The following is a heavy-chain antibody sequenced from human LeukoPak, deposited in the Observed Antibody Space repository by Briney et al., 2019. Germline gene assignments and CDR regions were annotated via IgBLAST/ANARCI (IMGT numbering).Heavy chain of an antibody. J-gene: IGHJ4*02. V-gene: IGHV5-51*01. D-gene: IGHD3-22*01. CDR3: ARRAYYYDSSGYYSPLDY. CDR1: GYSFTTYW. CDR2: IYPGDSDT. Sequence: GESLKISCKGSGYSFTTYWIGWVRQMPGKGLEWMGIIYPGDSDTRYSPSFQGQVTISADKSISTAYLQWSSLKASDTAMYYCARRAYYYDSSGYYSPLDYWGQGTLVTVSS.